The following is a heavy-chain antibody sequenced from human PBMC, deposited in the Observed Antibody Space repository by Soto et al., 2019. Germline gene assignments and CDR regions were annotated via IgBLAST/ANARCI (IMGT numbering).Heavy chain of an antibody. CDR1: GFTFSSYS. D-gene: IGHD3-10*01. CDR2: ITSGSSTI. V-gene: IGHV3-48*01. CDR3: VRDAGSLGY. Sequence: EVQLVESGGGLVQPGGSLRLSCVVSGFTFSSYSMDWVRQAPGKGLEWVSYITSGSSTIHYADSVKGRFTISRDNAKNSVFLQMNSRRVEDTAVYYCVRDAGSLGYWGQGALVTVSS. J-gene: IGHJ4*02.